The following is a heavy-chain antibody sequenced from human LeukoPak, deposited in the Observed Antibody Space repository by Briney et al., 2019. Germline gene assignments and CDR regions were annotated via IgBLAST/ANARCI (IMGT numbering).Heavy chain of an antibody. Sequence: ASVKVSCKASGYTFTSYDINWVRQATGQGLEWMGWMNPNSGNTGYAQKFQGRVTMTRNTSISTAYMELSSLRSEDTAVYYCARDIGYCSGGSCYPPDYWGQGTLVTVSS. J-gene: IGHJ4*02. V-gene: IGHV1-8*01. CDR1: GYTFTSYD. CDR2: MNPNSGNT. CDR3: ARDIGYCSGGSCYPPDY. D-gene: IGHD2-15*01.